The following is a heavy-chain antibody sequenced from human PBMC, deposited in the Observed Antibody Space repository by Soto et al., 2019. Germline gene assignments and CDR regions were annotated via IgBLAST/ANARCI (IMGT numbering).Heavy chain of an antibody. V-gene: IGHV4-61*08. CDR3: ARYYGGKDFDY. Sequence: SETLSLTCAVSGVSISSGGYSWSWIRQPPGKGLEWIGYIYYSGSTNYNPSLKSRVTISVDTSKNQFSLKLSSVTAADTAVYYCARYYGGKDFDYWGQGTLVTVSS. D-gene: IGHD4-17*01. CDR2: IYYSGST. CDR1: GVSISSGGYS. J-gene: IGHJ4*02.